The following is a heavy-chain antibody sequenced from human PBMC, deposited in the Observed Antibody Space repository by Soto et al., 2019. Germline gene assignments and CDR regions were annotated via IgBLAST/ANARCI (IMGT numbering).Heavy chain of an antibody. V-gene: IGHV3-13*01. Sequence: GGSLRLSCAASGFTFSRYDMHWVRQVRGKGLEWIAVIGTAGDTYYPGSVEGRFAMSRDNAKSTSYLQMNGLRADDPAVYYCARLTNWNSTGMDVWGQGTTVTVSS. CDR3: ARLTNWNSTGMDV. CDR2: IGTAGDT. D-gene: IGHD1-1*01. CDR1: GFTFSRYD. J-gene: IGHJ6*02.